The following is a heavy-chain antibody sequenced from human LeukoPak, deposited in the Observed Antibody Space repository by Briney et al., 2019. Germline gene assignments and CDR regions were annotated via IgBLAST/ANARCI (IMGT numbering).Heavy chain of an antibody. V-gene: IGHV3-48*03. CDR1: GFVFSRYE. CDR3: ARDFPGDCSGGSCYSVS. D-gene: IGHD2-15*01. CDR2: ISDSSSTI. Sequence: GGSLRLSCAASGFVFSRYEMNWVRQAPGKGLEWVSYISDSSSTIYYGDSVKGRFTISRDNAKNSLYLQMNSLRAEDTAVYYCARDFPGDCSGGSCYSVSWGQGTLVTVSS. J-gene: IGHJ5*02.